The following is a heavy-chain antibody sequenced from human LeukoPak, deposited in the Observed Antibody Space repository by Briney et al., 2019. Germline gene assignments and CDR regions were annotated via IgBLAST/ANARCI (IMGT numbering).Heavy chain of an antibody. CDR3: ARGYSSSWSGYDY. CDR2: INPNSGGS. V-gene: IGHV1-2*02. Sequence: GASVKVSCKASGYTFTVYYLHWVRQAPGRGLEWMGWINPNSGGSNYAQKFQGRVTMTRDTSISTAYMELSRLRSDDTAVYYCARGYSSSWSGYDYWGQGTLVTVSS. D-gene: IGHD6-13*01. CDR1: GYTFTVYY. J-gene: IGHJ4*02.